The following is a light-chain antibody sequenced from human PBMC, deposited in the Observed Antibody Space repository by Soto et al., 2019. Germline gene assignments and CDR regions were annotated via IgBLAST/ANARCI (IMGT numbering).Light chain of an antibody. CDR2: GAS. J-gene: IGKJ1*01. CDR1: QSVSSSS. CDR3: QQYGKSPRT. V-gene: IGKV3-20*01. Sequence: EIILTQSPGTLSLSPVERATLSCGASQSVSSSSLAWYQQKPGQAPRLLIYGASNRATGIPDRFSGSGSGTDFTLTISRLEPEDLAVYYCQQYGKSPRTFGQGTKVDIK.